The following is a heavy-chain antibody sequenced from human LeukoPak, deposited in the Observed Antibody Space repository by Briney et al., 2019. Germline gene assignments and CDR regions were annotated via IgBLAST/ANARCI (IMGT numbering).Heavy chain of an antibody. V-gene: IGHV3-30*18. Sequence: GRSLRLSRAASGFTLSSYGMHWVRQAPGKGLEWVAVISYDGSNKYYADSVKGRFTISRDNSKNTLYLQMNSLRAEDTAVYYCAKGGITMSTSLDYWGQGTLVTVSS. CDR2: ISYDGSNK. D-gene: IGHD3-10*02. CDR3: AKGGITMSTSLDY. CDR1: GFTLSSYG. J-gene: IGHJ4*02.